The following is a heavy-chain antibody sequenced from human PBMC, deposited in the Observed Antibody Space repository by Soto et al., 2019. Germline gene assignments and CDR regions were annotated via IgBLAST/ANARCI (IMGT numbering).Heavy chain of an antibody. D-gene: IGHD1-26*01. V-gene: IGHV3-30*18. CDR3: AKDRYSGTYPTDFDY. J-gene: IGHJ4*02. Sequence: GGSLRLSCAGSGFTFSSYGIHWVRQAPGKGLEWVALISYDGGNEKYTESVKDRFTISRDDSHNVAYLQMSSLRTEDTAMYYCAKDRYSGTYPTDFDYWGQGSLATVSS. CDR2: ISYDGGNE. CDR1: GFTFSSYG.